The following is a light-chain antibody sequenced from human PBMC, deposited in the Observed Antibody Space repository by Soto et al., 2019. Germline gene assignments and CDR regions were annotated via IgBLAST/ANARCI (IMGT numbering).Light chain of an antibody. V-gene: IGLV4-69*01. J-gene: IGLJ2*01. CDR1: SGHSSYA. Sequence: QLVLTQSPSASASLEASVKLTCSLSSGHSSYAIAWHQQQPEKGPRYLMKLNSDGSHSKGDGIPDRFSGSSSGAERYLTISSLQSEDEADYYCQTWGTGIHKVFGGGTKVTVL. CDR3: QTWGTGIHKV. CDR2: LNSDGSH.